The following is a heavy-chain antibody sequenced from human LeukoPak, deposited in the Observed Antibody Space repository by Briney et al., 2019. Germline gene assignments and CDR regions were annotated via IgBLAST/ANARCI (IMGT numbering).Heavy chain of an antibody. CDR3: TSWGDTTAEYFQR. Sequence: GGSLRLSCVVSGFTFNRCWMNWVRQAPGKGLEWVAHINPDGRDTYYVDSVKGRFTISRDNAQNSMYLQVNSLRVEDTAVYYCTSWGDTTAEYFQRWGQGTLVTVSS. V-gene: IGHV3-7*01. J-gene: IGHJ1*01. CDR2: INPDGRDT. CDR1: GFTFNRCW. D-gene: IGHD2-21*02.